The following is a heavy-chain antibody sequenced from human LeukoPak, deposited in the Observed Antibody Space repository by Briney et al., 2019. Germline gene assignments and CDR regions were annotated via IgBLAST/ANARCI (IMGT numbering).Heavy chain of an antibody. J-gene: IGHJ4*02. CDR3: AKAHYYDSSGYYRQFDY. CDR1: GFTFSSYA. D-gene: IGHD3-22*01. V-gene: IGHV3-30*04. Sequence: SGGSLRLSCAASGFTFSSYAVHWVRQAPGKGLEWVAVISYDGSNKNYADSVKGRFSISRDNSKNTLYLQMNSLRAEDTAVYYCAKAHYYDSSGYYRQFDYWGQGTLVTVSS. CDR2: ISYDGSNK.